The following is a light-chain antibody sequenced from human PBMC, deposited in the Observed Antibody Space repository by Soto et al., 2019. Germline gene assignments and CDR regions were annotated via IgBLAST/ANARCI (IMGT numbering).Light chain of an antibody. Sequence: EIVLTQSPATLSLSPGERATLCCRASQSVSSYLAWYQQKPGQAPRLLIYDASNRATGIPARFSGSGSGTDFTLTISSLEPADFAVYYCQQRSNWPPITFGQGTRLEIK. CDR2: DAS. CDR1: QSVSSY. V-gene: IGKV3-11*01. CDR3: QQRSNWPPIT. J-gene: IGKJ5*01.